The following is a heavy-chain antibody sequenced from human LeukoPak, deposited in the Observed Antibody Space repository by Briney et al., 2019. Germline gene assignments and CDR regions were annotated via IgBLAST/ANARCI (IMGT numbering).Heavy chain of an antibody. CDR2: IYYSGST. D-gene: IGHD3-16*01. CDR1: GGSISTSSSY. CDR3: ARGRGTIGY. V-gene: IGHV4-30-4*01. Sequence: SETLSLTCTVSGGSISTSSSYWSWIRQPPGKGLEWIGYIYYSGSTYYNPSLKSRVTISVDTSKNQFSLKLSSVTAADTAVYYCARGRGTIGYWGQGTLVTVSS. J-gene: IGHJ4*02.